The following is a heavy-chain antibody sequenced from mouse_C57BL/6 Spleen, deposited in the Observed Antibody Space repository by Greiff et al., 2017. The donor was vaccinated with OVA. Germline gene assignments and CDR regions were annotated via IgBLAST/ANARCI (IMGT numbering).Heavy chain of an antibody. V-gene: IGHV1-55*01. D-gene: IGHD2-5*01. CDR3: ARHYSNYFDY. J-gene: IGHJ2*01. Sequence: QVQLQQPGAELVKPGASVKMSCKASGYTFTSYRITWVKQRPGQGLEWTGEIYPGSGSTNYNEKLKSKATLTVDTSSSTAYMQLSSLTSEDSAVYYCARHYSNYFDYWGQGTTLTVSS. CDR2: IYPGSGST. CDR1: GYTFTSYR.